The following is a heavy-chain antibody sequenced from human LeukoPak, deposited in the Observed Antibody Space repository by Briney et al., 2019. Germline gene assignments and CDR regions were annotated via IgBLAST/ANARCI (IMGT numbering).Heavy chain of an antibody. V-gene: IGHV1-2*02. CDR1: GYTFTGYY. CDR2: INPNSGGT. J-gene: IGHJ6*03. Sequence: ASVKVSCKASGYTFTGYYMHWVRQAPGQGLEWMGWINPNSGGTNYAQKFQGRVTMTRDTSISTAYMELSRLRSDDTAVYYCARELSKPDYYYYYYMDVWGKGTTVTVSS. CDR3: ARELSKPDYYYYYYMDV.